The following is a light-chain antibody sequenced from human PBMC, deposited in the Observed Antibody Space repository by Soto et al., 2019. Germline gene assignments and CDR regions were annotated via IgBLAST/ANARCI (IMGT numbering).Light chain of an antibody. CDR1: SSDVGAYNY. Sequence: QSALTQPASVSGSPGQSITISCTGTSSDVGAYNYVSWYQQYPGKAPKLMIYEVSNRPSGVSSRFSGSKSGNTASLTISGLQAEDEADYYCSSYTSSSTVVFGGGTKLTVL. J-gene: IGLJ2*01. CDR3: SSYTSSSTVV. CDR2: EVS. V-gene: IGLV2-14*01.